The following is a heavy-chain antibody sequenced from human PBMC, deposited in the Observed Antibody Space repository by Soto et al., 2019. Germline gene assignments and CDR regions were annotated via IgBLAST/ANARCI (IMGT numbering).Heavy chain of an antibody. Sequence: GVSLRLSCAASGFTFSSYGMHWVRQAPGKGLEWVAVIWYDGSNKYYADSVKGRFTISRDNSKNTLYLQMNSLRAEDTAVYYCGKVSTYYYDSTFDDWGQGTRVTVSS. CDR3: GKVSTYYYDSTFDD. CDR2: IWYDGSNK. J-gene: IGHJ4*02. D-gene: IGHD3-22*01. V-gene: IGHV3-30*02. CDR1: GFTFSSYG.